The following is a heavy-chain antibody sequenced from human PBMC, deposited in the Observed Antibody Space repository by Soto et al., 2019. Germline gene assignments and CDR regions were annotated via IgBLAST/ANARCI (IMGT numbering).Heavy chain of an antibody. CDR2: ISAYNGNT. J-gene: IGHJ5*02. CDR1: GYTFTSYG. CDR3: ARGEGADIVATIGEYNWFDT. D-gene: IGHD5-12*01. V-gene: IGHV1-18*01. Sequence: ASVKVSCKASGYTFTSYGISWVRQAPGQGLEWMGWISAYNGNTNYAQKLQGRVTMTTDTSTSTAYMELRSLRSDDTAVYYCARGEGADIVATIGEYNWFDTWGQGTLVTVSS.